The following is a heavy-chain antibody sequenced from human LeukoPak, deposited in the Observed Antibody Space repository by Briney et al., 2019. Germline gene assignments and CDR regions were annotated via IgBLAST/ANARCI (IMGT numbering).Heavy chain of an antibody. D-gene: IGHD5-12*01. CDR1: GFTFSNSA. Sequence: PGGSLRLSCAASGFTFSNSAMSWVRQAPGKGLEWVSYISSSGSTIYYADSVKGRFTISGDNAKNSLYLQMNSLRAEDTAVYYCARRGYSGYDFYYYYYGMDVWGQGTTVTVSS. CDR2: ISSSGSTI. CDR3: ARRGYSGYDFYYYYYGMDV. V-gene: IGHV3-48*03. J-gene: IGHJ6*02.